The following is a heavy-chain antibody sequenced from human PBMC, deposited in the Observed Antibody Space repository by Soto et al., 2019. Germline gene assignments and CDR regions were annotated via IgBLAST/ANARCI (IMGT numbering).Heavy chain of an antibody. CDR2: IYHSEST. D-gene: IGHD2-2*01. CDR3: ASDCSSTSCHDYYYYGVDV. J-gene: IGHJ6*02. CDR1: GGSISSSNW. V-gene: IGHV4-4*02. Sequence: PSETLSLTCAVSGGSISSSNWWSWVRKPTGKGLEWIGEIYHSESTNYNPSLKSRVTISVDKSKNQFSLKLSSVTAADTAVYYCASDCSSTSCHDYYYYGVDVWGQGTTVTVSS.